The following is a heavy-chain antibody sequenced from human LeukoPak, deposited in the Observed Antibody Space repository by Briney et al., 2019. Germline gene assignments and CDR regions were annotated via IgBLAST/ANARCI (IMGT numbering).Heavy chain of an antibody. CDR3: AREVVLWFGELSPLDY. D-gene: IGHD3-10*01. CDR1: GFTVSSNY. Sequence: PGGSLRLSCAASGFTVSSNYMSWVRQAPGKGLEWVSVIYSGGSTYYADSVKGRFTISRDNSKNTLYLQMNSLRAEDTAVYYCAREVVLWFGELSPLDYWGQGTLVTVSS. J-gene: IGHJ4*02. V-gene: IGHV3-53*05. CDR2: IYSGGST.